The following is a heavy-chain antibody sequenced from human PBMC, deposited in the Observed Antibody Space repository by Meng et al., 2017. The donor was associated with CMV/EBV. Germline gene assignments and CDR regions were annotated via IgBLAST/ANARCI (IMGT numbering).Heavy chain of an antibody. CDR2: IKNDGSEK. D-gene: IGHD4-17*01. CDR1: GLTISNYW. CDR3: RLGHYSQD. Sequence: EVYLVGLGGGLVQPGGALRLSGAASGLTISNYWMSWVRQAPGKGLEWVANIKNDGSEKYYVDSVKGRFSISRDNADNSLYLQMNNLRAEDTAVYYCRLGHYSQDWGQGTLVTVSS. J-gene: IGHJ4*02. V-gene: IGHV3-7*02.